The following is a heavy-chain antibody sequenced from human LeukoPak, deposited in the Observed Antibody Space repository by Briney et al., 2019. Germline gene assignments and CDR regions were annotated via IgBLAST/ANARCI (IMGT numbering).Heavy chain of an antibody. CDR2: INPNSGGT. V-gene: IGHV1-2*02. Sequence: GASVKVSCKASGYTFTGYYMHWVRQAPGQGLEWMGWINPNSGGTNYAQKFQGRVTMTRDTSISTAYMELSSLRSEDTAVYYCATMEMTTVTTFSKPRPTSNWFDPWGQGTLVTVSS. J-gene: IGHJ5*02. D-gene: IGHD4-17*01. CDR3: ATMEMTTVTTFSKPRPTSNWFDP. CDR1: GYTFTGYY.